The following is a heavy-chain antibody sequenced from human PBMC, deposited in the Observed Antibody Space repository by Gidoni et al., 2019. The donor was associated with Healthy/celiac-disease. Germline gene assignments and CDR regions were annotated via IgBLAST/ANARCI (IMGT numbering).Heavy chain of an antibody. V-gene: IGHV3-30-3*01. CDR1: GFPFSSYA. D-gene: IGHD5-18*01. CDR3: ARDSLDTAMVFDY. Sequence: QVQLVESGGGVVQPGRSLRLSCAASGFPFSSYAMHWVRQAPGKGLEWVAVISYDGSNKYYADSVKGRFTISRDNSKNTLYLQMNSLRAEDTAVYYCARDSLDTAMVFDYWGQGTLVTVSS. CDR2: ISYDGSNK. J-gene: IGHJ4*02.